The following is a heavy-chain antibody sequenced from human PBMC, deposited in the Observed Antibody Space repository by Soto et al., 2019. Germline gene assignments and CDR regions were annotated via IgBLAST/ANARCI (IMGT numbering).Heavy chain of an antibody. CDR3: ARDRLKGDGETHYYYGMDV. Sequence: QVQLVESGGGVVQPGRSLRLSCAASGFTFSSYGMHWVRQAPGKGLEWVAVIWYDGSNKYYADSVKGRFTISRDNSKNPLYLQMNSLRAEDTAVYYCARDRLKGDGETHYYYGMDVWGQGTTVTVSS. J-gene: IGHJ6*02. D-gene: IGHD3-10*01. CDR2: IWYDGSNK. CDR1: GFTFSSYG. V-gene: IGHV3-33*01.